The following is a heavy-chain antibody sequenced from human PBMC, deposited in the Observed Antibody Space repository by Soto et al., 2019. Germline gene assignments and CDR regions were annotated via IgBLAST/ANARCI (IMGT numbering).Heavy chain of an antibody. Sequence: QITLKESGPTLVKPTQTLTLTCTFSGFSLSTSGVGVGWIRQPPGKALEWLALIYWDDDKRYSASLKSRLTITKDTSKNQVVLTMTNMDPVDTATYYCARIPRITMVRGAICYFDYWGQGTLVTVSS. J-gene: IGHJ4*02. CDR1: GFSLSTSGVG. D-gene: IGHD3-10*01. V-gene: IGHV2-5*02. CDR3: ARIPRITMVRGAICYFDY. CDR2: IYWDDDK.